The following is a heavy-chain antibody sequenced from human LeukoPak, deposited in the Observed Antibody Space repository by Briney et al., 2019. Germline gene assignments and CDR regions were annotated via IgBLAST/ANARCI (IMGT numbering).Heavy chain of an antibody. Sequence: GASVKVSCKASGGTFSSYAISWVRQAPGQGLEWMGGIIPIFGTANYAQKFQGRVTITTDESTSTAYMELSSLRSEDTAVYYCARVRAVAAAGHYPFDYWGQGTLVTVSS. J-gene: IGHJ4*02. D-gene: IGHD6-13*01. V-gene: IGHV1-69*05. CDR1: GGTFSSYA. CDR2: IIPIFGTA. CDR3: ARVRAVAAAGHYPFDY.